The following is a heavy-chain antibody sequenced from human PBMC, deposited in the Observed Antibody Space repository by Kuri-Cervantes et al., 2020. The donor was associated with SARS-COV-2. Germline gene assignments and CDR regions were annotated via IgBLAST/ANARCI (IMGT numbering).Heavy chain of an antibody. Sequence: SETLSLTCTVSGGSISSSSYYWGWIRQPPGKGLEWIGSIYYSGSTYYNPSFKSRVTISVDTSNNQFSLKLGSVTAADTAVYYCARQMMSSITIFGVVITKNWFDPWGQGTLVTVSS. J-gene: IGHJ5*02. CDR2: IYYSGST. CDR3: ARQMMSSITIFGVVITKNWFDP. CDR1: GGSISSSSYY. D-gene: IGHD3-3*01. V-gene: IGHV4-39*01.